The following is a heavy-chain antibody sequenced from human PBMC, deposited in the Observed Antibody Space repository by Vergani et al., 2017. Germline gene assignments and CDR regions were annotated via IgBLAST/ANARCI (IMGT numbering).Heavy chain of an antibody. V-gene: IGHV1-46*03. J-gene: IGHJ4*02. CDR3: ARGDYGILTGYRY. CDR1: GYTFSNDY. D-gene: IGHD3-9*01. CDR2: INPSGGHT. Sequence: QVQVVQSGAEVKKSGASVKVSCKTSGYTFSNDYMHWVRQAPGQGLEWMGIINPSGGHTNYAQKFQGRVTMTRDTSTSTVYMELSSLRSEDTAIYYCARGDYGILTGYRYLGQGTLVTVSA.